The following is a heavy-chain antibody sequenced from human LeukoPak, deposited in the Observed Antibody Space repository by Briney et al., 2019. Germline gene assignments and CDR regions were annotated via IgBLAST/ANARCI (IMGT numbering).Heavy chain of an antibody. D-gene: IGHD4-17*01. CDR1: GFTFSSYP. CDR2: ITSSGGT. CDR3: AKEDYRDHTTGFDS. Sequence: GGSLRLSCAASGFTFSSYPVSWVRQAPGRGLEWVSAITSSGGTYYIASVRGRFIVSRDNSRNTLYLQMNGLTAEDTAMYYCAKEDYRDHTTGFDSWGQGTLVTVSS. J-gene: IGHJ5*01. V-gene: IGHV3-23*01.